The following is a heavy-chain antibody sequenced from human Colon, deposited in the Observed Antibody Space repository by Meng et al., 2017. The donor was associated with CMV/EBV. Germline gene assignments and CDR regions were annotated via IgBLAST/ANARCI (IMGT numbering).Heavy chain of an antibody. J-gene: IGHJ3*02. D-gene: IGHD3-3*01. CDR1: GFVFSSYG. V-gene: IGHV3-21*01. Sequence: GESLKISCAASGFVFSSYGMSWVRQAPGKGLEWVSSITTANAYISYAESVKGRFTISRDDAENSLFLQMNSLRAEDTAVYYCARGQISFGDFWSGYYPEAFDIWGQGTRVTVSS. CDR3: ARGQISFGDFWSGYYPEAFDI. CDR2: ITTANAYI.